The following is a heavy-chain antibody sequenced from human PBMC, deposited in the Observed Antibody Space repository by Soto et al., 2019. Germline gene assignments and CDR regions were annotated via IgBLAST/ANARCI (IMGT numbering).Heavy chain of an antibody. CDR1: GFTFSGYG. D-gene: IGHD4-17*01. V-gene: IGHV3-30*18. Sequence: GGSLRLSCAASGFTFSGYGMHWVRQAPGKGLEWVAVISYDGSNKYYADSVKGRFTISRDNSKNTLYLQMNGLRAEDTAVYYCAKDRGDYGFDYWGQGTLVTVSS. J-gene: IGHJ4*02. CDR2: ISYDGSNK. CDR3: AKDRGDYGFDY.